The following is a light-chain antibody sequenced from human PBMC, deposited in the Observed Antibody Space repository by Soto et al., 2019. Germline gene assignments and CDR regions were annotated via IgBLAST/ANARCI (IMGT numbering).Light chain of an antibody. J-gene: IGLJ1*01. Sequence: QSVLTQPHSASGNPGQRVTISCSGSSSNIGTSSVHWFQQLPGTAPKLLISTTNQRPSGVPERFSGSKSGTSASLAISGLHYEDEADYYCAAWDYSLNGHVFGTGTKVTV. V-gene: IGLV1-44*01. CDR1: SSNIGTSS. CDR2: TTN. CDR3: AAWDYSLNGHV.